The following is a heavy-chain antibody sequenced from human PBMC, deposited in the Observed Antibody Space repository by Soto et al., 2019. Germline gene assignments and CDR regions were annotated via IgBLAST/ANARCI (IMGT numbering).Heavy chain of an antibody. CDR2: IYYAGST. J-gene: IGHJ4*02. CDR1: GGSMISYY. Sequence: LSLTCTVSGGSMISYYWSWIRQPPGKGLEWIGFIYYAGSTKYNPSLNSRDTISVVTFKNQFSLKVTSVSAADTAVYYCARVPDYWGQGTLVTVSS. V-gene: IGHV4-59*08. D-gene: IGHD2-2*01. CDR3: ARVPDY.